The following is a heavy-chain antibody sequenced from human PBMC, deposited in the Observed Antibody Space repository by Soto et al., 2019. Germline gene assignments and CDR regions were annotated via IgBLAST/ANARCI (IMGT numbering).Heavy chain of an antibody. Sequence: GGSLRLSCAASGFTFSSYGMHWVRQAPGKGLEWVAVISYDGSNKYYADSVKGRFTISRDNSKNTLYLQMNSLRAEDTAVYCCAKDQGSSGYWYYFDYWGQGTLVTVSS. CDR3: AKDQGSSGYWYYFDY. D-gene: IGHD3-22*01. CDR1: GFTFSSYG. V-gene: IGHV3-30*18. J-gene: IGHJ4*02. CDR2: ISYDGSNK.